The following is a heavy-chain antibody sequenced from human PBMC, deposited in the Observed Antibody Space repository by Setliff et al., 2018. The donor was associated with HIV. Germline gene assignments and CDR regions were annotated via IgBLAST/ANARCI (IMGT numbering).Heavy chain of an antibody. CDR2: ILPFLGMG. V-gene: IGHV1-69*10. CDR3: ATGRHYYDSSDYPANPFDV. D-gene: IGHD3-22*01. Sequence: SVKVSCKTSGGTFRTSVISWVRQAPGQGLEWVGGILPFLGMGDFAQKFQGRVTITADESTSTAYMELRGLRSEDTALYYCATGRHYYDSSDYPANPFDVWGQGTLVTVSS. J-gene: IGHJ3*01. CDR1: GGTFRTSV.